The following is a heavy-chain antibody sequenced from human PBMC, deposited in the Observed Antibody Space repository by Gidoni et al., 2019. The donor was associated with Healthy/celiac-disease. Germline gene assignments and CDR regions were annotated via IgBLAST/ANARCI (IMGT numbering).Heavy chain of an antibody. CDR1: GGSFSGYY. Sequence: QVQLQQWGAGLLKPSETLSLTCAVYGGSFSGYYWSWIRQPPGKGLEWIGEINHSGSTNYNPSLKSRVTISVDTSKNQFSLKLSSVTAADTAVYYCARSPDYYGSGSYYRYYYYYMDVWGKGTTVTVSS. D-gene: IGHD3-10*01. V-gene: IGHV4-34*01. J-gene: IGHJ6*03. CDR2: INHSGST. CDR3: ARSPDYYGSGSYYRYYYYYMDV.